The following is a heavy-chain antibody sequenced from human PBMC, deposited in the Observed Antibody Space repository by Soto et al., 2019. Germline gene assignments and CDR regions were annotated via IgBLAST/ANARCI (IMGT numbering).Heavy chain of an antibody. Sequence: SETLSLTSGVAGGTSVVDGCRWISQTPGKGLEWIEYIYYSGSTNYNPSLKSRVTISVDTSKHQFSLKLSSVTAADTAVYYCARRYGSCFDYWGQGTLVTVSS. CDR1: GGTSVVDG. V-gene: IGHV4-59*08. CDR3: ARRYGSCFDY. CDR2: IYYSGST. J-gene: IGHJ4*02. D-gene: IGHD5-18*01.